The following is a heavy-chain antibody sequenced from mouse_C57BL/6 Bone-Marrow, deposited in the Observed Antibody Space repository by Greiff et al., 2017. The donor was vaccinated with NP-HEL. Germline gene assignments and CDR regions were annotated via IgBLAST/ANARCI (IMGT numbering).Heavy chain of an antibody. Sequence: EVQLHQSGPELVKPGASVKISCKASGYSFTDYNMNWVKQSNGKSLEWIGVINPNYGTTSYNQKFKGKATLTVDQSSSTAYMQLNSLTSEDSAVYYCARRGGYGNFAWFAYWGQGTLVTVSA. D-gene: IGHD2-1*01. CDR1: GYSFTDYN. CDR3: ARRGGYGNFAWFAY. CDR2: INPNYGTT. J-gene: IGHJ3*01. V-gene: IGHV1-39*01.